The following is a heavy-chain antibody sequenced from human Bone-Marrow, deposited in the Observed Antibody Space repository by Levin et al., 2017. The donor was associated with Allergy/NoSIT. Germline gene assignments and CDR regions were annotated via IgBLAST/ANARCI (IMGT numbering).Heavy chain of an antibody. J-gene: IGHJ5*02. CDR3: AHLYYYGSGRFLNWFDP. Sequence: GSGPTLVKPTETLTLTCTFSGFSLRNSGVGVGWIRQPPGKALEWLALIYWDDDKRYRSSLKRRLTITKDTSKNQVVLTMTNMDPVDTATYYCAHLYYYGSGRFLNWFDPWGQGMLVTVSS. CDR2: IYWDDDK. V-gene: IGHV2-5*02. CDR1: GFSLRNSGVG. D-gene: IGHD3-10*01.